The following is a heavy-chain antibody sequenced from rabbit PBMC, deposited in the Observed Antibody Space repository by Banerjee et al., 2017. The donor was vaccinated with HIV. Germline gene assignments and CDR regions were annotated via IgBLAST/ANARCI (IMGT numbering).Heavy chain of an antibody. D-gene: IGHD1-1*01. CDR2: IRGDSGGS. CDR3: ARDLPGIIGWNFNL. CDR1: GFTLSRYYM. V-gene: IGHV1S45*01. J-gene: IGHJ4*01. Sequence: QEQLEESAGGLVQPGGSLKLSCKASGFTLSRYYMNWVRQAPGKGLEYIGCIRGDSGGSDYATWVNGRFTISRTSSTTVTLQMTSLTAADTATYFCARDLPGIIGWNFNLWGPGTLVTVS.